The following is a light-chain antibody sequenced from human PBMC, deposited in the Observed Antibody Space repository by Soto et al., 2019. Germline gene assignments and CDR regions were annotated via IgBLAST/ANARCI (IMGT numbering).Light chain of an antibody. CDR1: SSNIGAGYE. CDR2: ENN. J-gene: IGLJ1*01. Sequence: QSVLTQPPSVSEAPGQRVTISCTGSSSNIGAGYEAHWYQQLPGTAPKLLIYENNNRPSGVPDRFSGSKSGTSASLAITGLHAEAEAEYYCRSYDSSLHGHVFGTGTNLTVL. V-gene: IGLV1-40*01. CDR3: RSYDSSLHGHV.